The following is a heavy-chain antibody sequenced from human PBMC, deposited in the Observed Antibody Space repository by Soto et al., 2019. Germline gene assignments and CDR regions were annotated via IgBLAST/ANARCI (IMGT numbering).Heavy chain of an antibody. J-gene: IGHJ6*03. D-gene: IGHD1-7*01. CDR2: INPNSGGT. CDR1: GYTFTGYY. Sequence: GASVKVSCKASGYTFTGYYMHWVRQAPGKGLEWMGWINPNSGGTNYAQKFQGWVTMTRDTSIGTAYMELSRLRSDDTAVYYCARGISGRAEGLELLPSYYYYMDVWGKGTTVTVSS. CDR3: ARGISGRAEGLELLPSYYYYMDV. V-gene: IGHV1-2*04.